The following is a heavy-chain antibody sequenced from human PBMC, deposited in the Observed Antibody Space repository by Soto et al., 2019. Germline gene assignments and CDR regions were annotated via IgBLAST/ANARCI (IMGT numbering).Heavy chain of an antibody. J-gene: IGHJ3*02. Sequence: ASVKVSCKASGYTFTGYYMHWVRQAPGQGLEWMGWISAYKDKKDYAQKVQGRVTMTIDTSTNTAYMELTSLRSDDTAVYYCARDLPGGARTFDIWGQGTMVTVSS. CDR2: ISAYKDKK. CDR3: ARDLPGGARTFDI. D-gene: IGHD1-26*01. CDR1: GYTFTGYY. V-gene: IGHV1-18*04.